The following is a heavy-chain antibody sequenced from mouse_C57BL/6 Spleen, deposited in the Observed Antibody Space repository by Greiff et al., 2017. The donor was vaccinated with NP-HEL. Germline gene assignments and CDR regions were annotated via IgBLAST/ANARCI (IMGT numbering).Heavy chain of an antibody. V-gene: IGHV5-9-1*02. CDR2: ISSGGDYI. CDR1: GFTFSSYA. Sequence: EVKLVESGEGLVKPGGSLKLSCAASGFTFSSYAMSWVRQTPEKRLEWVAYISSGGDYIYYADTVKGRFTISRDNARNTLYLQMSSLKSEDTAMYYCTRDDDYDAFFAYWGQGTLVTVSA. J-gene: IGHJ3*01. D-gene: IGHD2-4*01. CDR3: TRDDDYDAFFAY.